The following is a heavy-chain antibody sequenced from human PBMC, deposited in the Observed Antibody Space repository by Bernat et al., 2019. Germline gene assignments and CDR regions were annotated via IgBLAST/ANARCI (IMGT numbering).Heavy chain of an antibody. V-gene: IGHV4-39*07. CDR3: ARTSRRGDYDSSGYYYFDY. J-gene: IGHJ4*02. D-gene: IGHD3-22*01. CDR1: GGSISSSSYY. Sequence: QLQLQESGPGLVKPSETLSLTCTVSGGSISSSSYYWGWIRQPPGKGLEWIGSIYYSGSTYYNPSLKSRVTISVATSKNQFSLKLSSVTAADTAVYYCARTSRRGDYDSSGYYYFDYWGQGTLVTVSS. CDR2: IYYSGST.